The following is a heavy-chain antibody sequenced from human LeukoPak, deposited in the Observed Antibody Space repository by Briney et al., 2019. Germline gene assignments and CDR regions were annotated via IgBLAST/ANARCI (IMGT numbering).Heavy chain of an antibody. V-gene: IGHV4-61*02. J-gene: IGHJ4*02. CDR3: AAEGVVVPAAMYY. CDR2: IYTSGST. Sequence: PSETLSLTCTVSGGSISSGSYYWSWIRQPAGKGLEWIGRIYTSGSTNCNPSLKSRVTISVDTSKNQFSLKLSSVTAADTAVYYCAAEGVVVPAAMYYWGQGTLVTVSS. CDR1: GGSISSGSYY. D-gene: IGHD2-2*01.